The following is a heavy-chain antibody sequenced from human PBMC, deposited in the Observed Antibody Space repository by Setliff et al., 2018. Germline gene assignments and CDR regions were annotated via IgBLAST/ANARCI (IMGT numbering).Heavy chain of an antibody. D-gene: IGHD3-22*01. CDR3: ARGSYYDSSGYSPDFFDY. CDR2: IYYSGST. J-gene: IGHJ4*02. CDR1: GGSISSSSYY. V-gene: IGHV4-39*07. Sequence: SETLSLTCTVSGGSISSSSYYWGWIRQPPGKGLEWIGSIYYSGSTNYNPSLKSRVTISLDTSKNQFSLKLSSVTAADTAVYYCARGSYYDSSGYSPDFFDYWGQGTLVTVSS.